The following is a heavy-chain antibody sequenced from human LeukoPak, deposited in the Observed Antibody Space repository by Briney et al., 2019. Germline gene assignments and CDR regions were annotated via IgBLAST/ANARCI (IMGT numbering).Heavy chain of an antibody. CDR1: GYTFTGYY. V-gene: IGHV1-2*04. CDR3: ARDAIYCSSTSCLSLGDY. CDR2: INPNSGGT. Sequence: ASVKVSCKASGYTFTGYYMHWVRQAPGQGLEWMGWINPNSGGTNYAQKFQGWVTMTRDTSISTAYMELRSLRSDDTAVYYCARDAIYCSSTSCLSLGDYWGQGTLVTVSS. J-gene: IGHJ4*02. D-gene: IGHD2-2*01.